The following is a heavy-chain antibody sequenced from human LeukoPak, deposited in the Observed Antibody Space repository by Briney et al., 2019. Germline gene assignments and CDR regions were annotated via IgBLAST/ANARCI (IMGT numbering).Heavy chain of an antibody. CDR3: LKDRLGTGDY. Sequence: PGGSLRLSCSASGFTFSRYAMHWVRQAPGEGLEYVSSITSNGDTTYYTDSVKGRFTISRDNSKNTLYLQMSSLRAEDTAVYYCLKDRLGTGDYWGQGTLVSVSS. D-gene: IGHD7-27*01. CDR2: ITSNGDTT. V-gene: IGHV3-64D*06. J-gene: IGHJ4*02. CDR1: GFTFSRYA.